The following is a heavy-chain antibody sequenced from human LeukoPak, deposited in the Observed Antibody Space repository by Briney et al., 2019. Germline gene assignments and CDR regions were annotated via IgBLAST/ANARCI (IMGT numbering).Heavy chain of an antibody. CDR1: GFTFSSYA. J-gene: IGHJ4*02. V-gene: IGHV3-30*02. CDR2: IRYDGSNK. D-gene: IGHD4-11*01. Sequence: GGSLRLSCAASGFTFSSYAMHWVRQAPGKGLEWVAFIRYDGSNKYYADSVKGRFTISRDNSKNTLYLQMNSLRAEDTAVYYCAKEGATVTSPPFDYWGQGTLVTVSS. CDR3: AKEGATVTSPPFDY.